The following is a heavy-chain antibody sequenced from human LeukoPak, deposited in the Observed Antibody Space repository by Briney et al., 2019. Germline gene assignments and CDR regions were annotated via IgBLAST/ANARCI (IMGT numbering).Heavy chain of an antibody. CDR2: IYYSGST. V-gene: IGHV4-59*08. CDR1: GGSISSYY. CDR3: ARRKWFGDSFYFDY. Sequence: SETLSLTCTVSGGSISSYYWSWIRQPPGKGLEWIGYIYYSGSTNYNPSLKSRVTISVDTSKNQFSLKLSSVTAADTAVYYCARRKWFGDSFYFDYWGQGTLVTVSS. D-gene: IGHD3-10*01. J-gene: IGHJ4*02.